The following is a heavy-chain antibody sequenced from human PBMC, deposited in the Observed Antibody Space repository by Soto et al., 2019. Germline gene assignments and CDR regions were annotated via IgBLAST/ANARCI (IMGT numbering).Heavy chain of an antibody. CDR2: IYWNGTT. V-gene: IGHV4-59*12. Sequence: SETLSLTCTVSGGPISSYYWSWIRQPPGKGLEWIGYIYWNGTTNYNPSLKSRVSMSINTSREQFSLMLYSVTAAHTTFYYGARAYGEFDDWFGPCGRVHMVIVSS. J-gene: IGHJ5*02. CDR1: GGPISSYY. D-gene: IGHD4-17*01. CDR3: ARAYGEFDDWFGP.